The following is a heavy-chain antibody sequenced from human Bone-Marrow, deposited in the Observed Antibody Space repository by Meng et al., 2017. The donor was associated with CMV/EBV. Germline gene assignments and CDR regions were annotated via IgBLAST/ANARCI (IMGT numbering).Heavy chain of an antibody. CDR3: AGHGNYWDANWFDP. Sequence: SETLSLTCTVSGYSISSGYYWGWIRQPPGKGLEWIGSIYHSGSTYYNPSLKSRITISVDTSKNQFSLKLNSVTAADTAVYYCAGHGNYWDANWFDPWGQGTLVTVSS. J-gene: IGHJ5*02. V-gene: IGHV4-38-2*02. D-gene: IGHD1-1*01. CDR1: GYSISSGYY. CDR2: IYHSGST.